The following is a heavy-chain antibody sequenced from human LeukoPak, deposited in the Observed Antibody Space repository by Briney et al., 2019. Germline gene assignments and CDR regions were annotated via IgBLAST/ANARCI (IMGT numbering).Heavy chain of an antibody. CDR3: ARNLRPDFDY. V-gene: IGHV6-1*01. Sequence: SQTLSLTCAISGDSVSSSSSAWSWIRQSPSRGLEWLGRTYYRSKWHNDYAESVKSRITINPDTSKNEFSLQLNSVPPEDTAVYYCARNLRPDFDYWGQGTLVTVSS. CDR1: GDSVSSSSSA. J-gene: IGHJ4*02. CDR2: TYYRSKWHN.